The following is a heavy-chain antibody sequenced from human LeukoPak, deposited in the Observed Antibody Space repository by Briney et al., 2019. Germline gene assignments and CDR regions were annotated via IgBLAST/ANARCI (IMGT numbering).Heavy chain of an antibody. CDR2: IYYSGST. V-gene: IGHV4-59*01. D-gene: IGHD6-6*01. J-gene: IGHJ3*02. Sequence: SETLSLTCTVSGGSISSYYWSWIRQPPGKGLEWIGYIYYSGSTNYNPSLKSRVTISVDTSKNQFSLKLSSVTAADTAVYYCAREEFGSSSRFSRGFDIWGQGTMVTVSS. CDR3: AREEFGSSSRFSRGFDI. CDR1: GGSISSYY.